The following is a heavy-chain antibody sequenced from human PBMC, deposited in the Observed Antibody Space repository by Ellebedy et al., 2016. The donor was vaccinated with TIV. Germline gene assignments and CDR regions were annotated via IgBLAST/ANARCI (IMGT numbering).Heavy chain of an antibody. J-gene: IGHJ3*02. CDR2: IYTSGTT. CDR1: GGSMSTYY. D-gene: IGHD4-11*01. Sequence: GSLRLSCTVSGGSMSTYYWTWIRQPAGKGLEWIGRIYTSGTTNCNPSLKSRVTMSVDTSKNQFSLNLTFVTAADTAVYYCAREVSTVTTRACDMWGQGTMVTVSS. CDR3: AREVSTVTTRACDM. V-gene: IGHV4-4*07.